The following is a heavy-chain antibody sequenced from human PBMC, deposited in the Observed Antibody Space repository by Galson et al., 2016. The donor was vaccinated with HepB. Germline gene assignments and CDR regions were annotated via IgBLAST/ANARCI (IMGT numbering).Heavy chain of an antibody. CDR1: GASISGYY. CDR3: ASHDSGGWYGFHYGMDV. Sequence: ATLSLTCTVSGASISGYYLSWIRQPPGKGLAWIGYIYYSGRTNYNPSLKRRVTISVDTSKNQFSLKLSSVPAADTAVYYCASHDSGGWYGFHYGMDVWGQGTTVTVSS. D-gene: IGHD6-19*01. CDR2: IYYSGRT. V-gene: IGHV4-59*01. J-gene: IGHJ6*02.